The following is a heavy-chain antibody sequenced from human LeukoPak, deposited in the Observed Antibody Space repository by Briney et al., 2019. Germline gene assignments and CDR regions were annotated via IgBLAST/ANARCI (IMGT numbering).Heavy chain of an antibody. Sequence: PSETLSLTCNVSGGSISSGGYYWSWIRQPPGKGLEWIGYIYHSGSTYYNPSLKSRVTISVDRSRNQFSLKLSSVAAADTAVYYCAGNYYDSSGYYPFDYWGQGILVTVSS. CDR1: GGSISSGGYY. CDR3: AGNYYDSSGYYPFDY. D-gene: IGHD3-22*01. J-gene: IGHJ4*02. CDR2: IYHSGST. V-gene: IGHV4-30-2*01.